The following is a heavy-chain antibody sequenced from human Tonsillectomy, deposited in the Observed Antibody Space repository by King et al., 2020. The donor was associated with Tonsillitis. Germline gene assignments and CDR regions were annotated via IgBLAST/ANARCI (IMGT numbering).Heavy chain of an antibody. CDR2: IRSKAYGGTT. V-gene: IGHV3-49*04. Sequence: VQLVESGGGLVQPGRSLRLSCTASGFTFGDYAMSWVRQAPGKGLEWVGFIRSKAYGGTTEYAASVKGRFTISRDDSKSIAYPQMNSLKTEDTAVYYCTRDPLGHLIDYWGQGTLVTVSS. J-gene: IGHJ4*02. CDR1: GFTFGDYA. CDR3: TRDPLGHLIDY.